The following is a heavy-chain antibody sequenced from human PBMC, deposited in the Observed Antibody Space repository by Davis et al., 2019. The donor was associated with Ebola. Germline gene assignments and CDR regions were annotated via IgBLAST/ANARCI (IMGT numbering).Heavy chain of an antibody. V-gene: IGHV3-30*02. CDR3: VRNTYGAPEY. D-gene: IGHD1-26*01. J-gene: IGHJ4*02. CDR2: IKYDGTKI. Sequence: PGGSLRLSCATPKFTFSNYGMHWVRQAPGKGLEWVAFIKYDGTKIYYGDSVKGRFTISRDNAKSTLYLQMNSLTAEDTAVYYCVRNTYGAPEYWGQGTLVTVPS. CDR1: KFTFSNYG.